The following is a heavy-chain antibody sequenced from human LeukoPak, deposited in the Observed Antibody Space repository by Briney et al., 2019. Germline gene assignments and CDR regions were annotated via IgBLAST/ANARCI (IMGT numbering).Heavy chain of an antibody. J-gene: IGHJ6*02. CDR1: GFTFDDYT. Sequence: AGGSLRLSCAASGFTFDDYTMHWVRQAPGKGLEWVSLISWDGGSTYYADSVKGRFTISRDNSKNTLYLQMNSLRAEDTAVYYCANIDGDYYSDYGMDVWGQGTTVTVSS. CDR2: ISWDGGST. CDR3: ANIDGDYYSDYGMDV. V-gene: IGHV3-43*01. D-gene: IGHD4-17*01.